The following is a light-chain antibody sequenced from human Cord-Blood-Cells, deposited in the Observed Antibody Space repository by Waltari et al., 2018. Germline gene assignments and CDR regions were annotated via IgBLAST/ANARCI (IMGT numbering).Light chain of an antibody. V-gene: IGKV3-15*01. Sequence: EIVMKQSPATLSVSPGERATLSCRASQSVSNNLAWYQQKPGQAPRLLIYGASTRATGIPARFSGSGSGTEFTLTISSLQSEDFAVYYCQQYNNWPFTFGPGTKVDIK. J-gene: IGKJ3*01. CDR1: QSVSNN. CDR3: QQYNNWPFT. CDR2: GAS.